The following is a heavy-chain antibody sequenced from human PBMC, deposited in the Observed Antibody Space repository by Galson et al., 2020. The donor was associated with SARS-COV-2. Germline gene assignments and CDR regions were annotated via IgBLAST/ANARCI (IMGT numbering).Heavy chain of an antibody. Sequence: GESLKISCAASGFTFSSYAMHWVRQAPGKGLEWVAVISYDGSNKYYADSVKGRFTISRDNSKNTLYLQMNSLRAEDTAVYYCARPPTTVVTLYYYYGMDVWGQGTTVTVSS. CDR2: ISYDGSNK. J-gene: IGHJ6*02. CDR3: ARPPTTVVTLYYYYGMDV. D-gene: IGHD4-17*01. CDR1: GFTFSSYA. V-gene: IGHV3-30-3*01.